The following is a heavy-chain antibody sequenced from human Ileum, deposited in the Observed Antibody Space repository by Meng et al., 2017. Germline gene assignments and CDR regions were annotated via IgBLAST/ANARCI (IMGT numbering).Heavy chain of an antibody. CDR1: GFSLSKPAEA. D-gene: IGHD6-19*01. J-gene: IGHJ4*02. CDR2: IYWDDDN. Sequence: QITLKESGPTLVTPTQTLTLTCTFSGFSLSKPAEAVGWFRQPPGKALEWLALIYWDDDNHYSPSLRSRLTFTKDASRSQVVLTLTNMDPMDTATYFCAHGSGWLFDYWGQGTLVTVSS. CDR3: AHGSGWLFDY. V-gene: IGHV2-5*02.